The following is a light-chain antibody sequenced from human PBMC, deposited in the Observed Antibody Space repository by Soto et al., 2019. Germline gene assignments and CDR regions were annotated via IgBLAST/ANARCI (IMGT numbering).Light chain of an antibody. V-gene: IGLV1-44*01. CDR1: SSNIGSFN. Sequence: QSVLTQPPSASGTPGQRVTISCSGSSSNIGSFNVNWYQQLPGTAPKLLIYTNNQRPSGVPDRFSGSKSGASAFLAISGLQSEDEADYFCAAWDDSLNGPVFGGGTKLTVL. CDR3: AAWDDSLNGPV. CDR2: TNN. J-gene: IGLJ3*02.